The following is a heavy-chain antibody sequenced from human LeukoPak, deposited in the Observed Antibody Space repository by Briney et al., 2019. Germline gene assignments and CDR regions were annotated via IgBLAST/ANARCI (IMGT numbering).Heavy chain of an antibody. V-gene: IGHV1-8*03. CDR2: VNLKSGYT. Sequence: ASVKVSCKASGYTFTKFDINWVRQATGQGLEWMGWVNLKSGYTGYAQKFQGRLTITRDTSINTAYMELSSLRSEDTAVYYCARVDGSPDYWGQGTLVTVPS. D-gene: IGHD2-15*01. J-gene: IGHJ4*02. CDR1: GYTFTKFD. CDR3: ARVDGSPDY.